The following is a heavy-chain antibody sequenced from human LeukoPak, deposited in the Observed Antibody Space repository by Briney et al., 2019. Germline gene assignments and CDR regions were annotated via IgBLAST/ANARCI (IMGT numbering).Heavy chain of an antibody. D-gene: IGHD4-17*01. Sequence: PGGSLRLSCAASGFTFSSYVMSWVRQAPGKGLEWVSAISGSGGSTYYADSVKGRFTISRDNSKNTLYLQMNSLRAEDTAVYYCALDNGDYRRYYYYYGMDVWGQGTTVTVSS. V-gene: IGHV3-23*01. CDR2: ISGSGGST. CDR1: GFTFSSYV. J-gene: IGHJ6*02. CDR3: ALDNGDYRRYYYYYGMDV.